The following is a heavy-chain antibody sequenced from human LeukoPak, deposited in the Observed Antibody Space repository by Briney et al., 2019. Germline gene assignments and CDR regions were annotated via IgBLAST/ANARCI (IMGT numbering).Heavy chain of an antibody. Sequence: SETLSLTCGVDGGSFSGYDWSWVRQPPGKGLEWIGEINYGGDTNYNPSLKSRVTISVDTSKNQFSLKVRSVTAADAAVYFCARGLGWKVTPMGLFYMDVWGEGATVTVSS. J-gene: IGHJ6*03. CDR3: ARGLGWKVTPMGLFYMDV. CDR1: GGSFSGYD. CDR2: INYGGDT. D-gene: IGHD1-1*01. V-gene: IGHV4-34*01.